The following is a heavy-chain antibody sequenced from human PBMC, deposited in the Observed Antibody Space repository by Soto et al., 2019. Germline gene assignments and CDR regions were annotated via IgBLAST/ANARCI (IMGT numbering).Heavy chain of an antibody. Sequence: TLSLTCTVSGGSISSGDYYWSWIRQPPGKGLEWIGYIYYSGSTYYNPSLKSRVTISVDTSKNQFSLKLSSVTAADTAVYYCARGTMVRGVIITRGSAFDIWGQGTMVTVSS. CDR2: IYYSGST. V-gene: IGHV4-30-4*01. CDR1: GGSISSGDYY. D-gene: IGHD3-10*01. J-gene: IGHJ3*02. CDR3: ARGTMVRGVIITRGSAFDI.